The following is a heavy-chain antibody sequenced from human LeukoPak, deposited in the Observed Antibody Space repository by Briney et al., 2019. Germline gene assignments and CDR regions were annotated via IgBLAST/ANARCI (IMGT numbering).Heavy chain of an antibody. J-gene: IGHJ3*02. D-gene: IGHD3-16*01. CDR2: ISWDGGST. V-gene: IGHV3-43*01. CDR1: GFTFDDYT. CDR3: AKDMGGAGAPAENAFDI. Sequence: AGGSLRLSCAASGFTFDDYTMHWVRQAPGKGLEWVSLISWDGGSTYYADSVKGRFTISRDNSKNSLYLQMNSLRTEDTALYYCAKDMGGAGAPAENAFDIWGQGTMVTVSS.